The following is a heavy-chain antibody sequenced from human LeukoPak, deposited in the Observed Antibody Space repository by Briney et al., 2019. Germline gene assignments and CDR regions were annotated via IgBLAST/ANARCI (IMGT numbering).Heavy chain of an antibody. Sequence: GGSLRLSCAASGFTFNIYAMNWVRQAPGKGLEWVSGITSGGSTYYADSVKGRFTISRDNSKNTLYLQMNSLRAEDTAVYYCAKRVRGYLAYWGQGTLVTVSS. J-gene: IGHJ4*02. D-gene: IGHD3-3*01. CDR1: GFTFNIYA. CDR2: ITSGGST. CDR3: AKRVRGYLAY. V-gene: IGHV3-23*01.